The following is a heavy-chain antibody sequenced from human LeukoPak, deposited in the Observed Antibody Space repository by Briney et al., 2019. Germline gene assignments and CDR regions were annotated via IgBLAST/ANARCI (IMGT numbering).Heavy chain of an antibody. Sequence: GGSLRLSCTASGFTFTDYAMSWVRQAPGEGPEWVSAISGDGGGYTYYADSVKGRFTISRVNSKNTLYLEMNSLRAEDTAVYYCAKDLTSGSGSYDYWGQGTLVTVSS. D-gene: IGHD3-10*01. CDR3: AKDLTSGSGSYDY. CDR2: ISGDGGGYT. J-gene: IGHJ4*02. V-gene: IGHV3-23*01. CDR1: GFTFTDYA.